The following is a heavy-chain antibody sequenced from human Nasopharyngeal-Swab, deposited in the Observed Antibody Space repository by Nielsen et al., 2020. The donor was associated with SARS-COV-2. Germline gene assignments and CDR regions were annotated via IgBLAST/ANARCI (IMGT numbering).Heavy chain of an antibody. CDR2: IKQGGGET. CDR1: GFNFSSYS. Sequence: GGSLRLSCAVSGFNFSSYSMSWVRQAPGKGLEWLATIKQGGGETYYVDSVKGRFTISRDNAKNTLYLQMNSLRAEDTAVYYCARVPNRGYFDYWGQGTLVTVSS. D-gene: IGHD3-10*01. CDR3: ARVPNRGYFDY. J-gene: IGHJ4*02. V-gene: IGHV3-7*01.